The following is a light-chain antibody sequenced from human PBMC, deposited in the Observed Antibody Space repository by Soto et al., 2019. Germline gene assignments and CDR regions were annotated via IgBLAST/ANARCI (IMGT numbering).Light chain of an antibody. V-gene: IGKV3D-15*01. Sequence: EIVMTQSPATLSVSPGESATLSCRASQSVSRKLVWYQQKPGQAPRLLIYGASTRATGIPERFSGSGSGTEFTLTISSLQSEDFAVYYCQQRSNWPLLTFGQGTRLEIK. CDR3: QQRSNWPLLT. CDR1: QSVSRK. CDR2: GAS. J-gene: IGKJ5*01.